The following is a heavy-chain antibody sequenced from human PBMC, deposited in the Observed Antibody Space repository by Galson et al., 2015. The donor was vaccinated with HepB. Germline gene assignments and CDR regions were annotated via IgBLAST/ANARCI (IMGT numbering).Heavy chain of an antibody. Sequence: SLRLSCAASGFTFDDYAMHWVRQAPGKGLEWVSGISWNSGSIGYADSVKGRFTISRDNAKNSLYLQMNSLRAEDTALYYCAKDMGVGGYYAYYDYWGQGTLVTVSS. D-gene: IGHD3-22*01. CDR2: ISWNSGSI. V-gene: IGHV3-9*01. J-gene: IGHJ4*02. CDR1: GFTFDDYA. CDR3: AKDMGVGGYYAYYDY.